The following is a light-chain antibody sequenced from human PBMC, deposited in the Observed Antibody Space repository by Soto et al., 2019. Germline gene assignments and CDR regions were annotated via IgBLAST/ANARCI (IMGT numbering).Light chain of an antibody. V-gene: IGKV2D-29*02. CDR2: EVS. CDR3: LQTKQLPLT. Sequence: IALTQTPLSLSVIAGQPASISCKSSQSILHSDGKTYVYWYLQRPGQSPRPLIYEVSNRFSGVPDRISGRGSGKEFTLKISRVEAEDVGIYYCLQTKQLPLTFGQGTKVEIK. J-gene: IGKJ1*01. CDR1: QSILHSDGKTY.